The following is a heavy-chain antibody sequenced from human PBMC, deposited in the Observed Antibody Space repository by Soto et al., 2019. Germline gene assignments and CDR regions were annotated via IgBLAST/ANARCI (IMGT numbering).Heavy chain of an antibody. CDR2: IRTKPNSYAT. CDR1: GFTFSGSA. V-gene: IGHV3-73*01. CDR3: TANEYSSSSI. J-gene: IGHJ3*02. D-gene: IGHD6-6*01. Sequence: GGSLRLSCAASGFTFSGSAMHGVRQASGKGLEWVGRIRTKPNSYATAYAASVKGRFTISRDDSKNTAYLQMNSLKTKDTAVYYCTANEYSSSSIRGQGTMVTVSS.